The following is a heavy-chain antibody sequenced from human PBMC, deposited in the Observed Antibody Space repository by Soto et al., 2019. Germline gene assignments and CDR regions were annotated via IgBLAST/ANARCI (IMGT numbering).Heavy chain of an antibody. D-gene: IGHD3-16*02. CDR1: GESFSGYY. V-gene: IGHV4-34*01. Sequence: SELLSLTCAVSGESFSGYYLTWIRQPPGTGLEWIGEINHSGSTNYNPSLKSRVTISVDTSRNQFSLKLTSVTAADTAVYYCARLYGLAAFDFWGQGTMVTGS. CDR3: ARLYGLAAFDF. CDR2: INHSGST. J-gene: IGHJ3*01.